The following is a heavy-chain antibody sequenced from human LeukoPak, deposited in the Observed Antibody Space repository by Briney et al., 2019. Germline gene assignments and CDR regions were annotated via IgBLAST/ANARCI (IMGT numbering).Heavy chain of an antibody. CDR3: ARASYDILTGFDY. Sequence: SDTLSLPCTVSGDSISNYYWRWIRQPPGKGLEWIGYIYYSGSTNYNPSLKSRVTISVDTSKNQFSLKLSSVTAADTAVYYCARASYDILTGFDYWGQGTLVTVSS. V-gene: IGHV4-59*07. CDR2: IYYSGST. CDR1: GDSISNYY. J-gene: IGHJ4*02. D-gene: IGHD3-9*01.